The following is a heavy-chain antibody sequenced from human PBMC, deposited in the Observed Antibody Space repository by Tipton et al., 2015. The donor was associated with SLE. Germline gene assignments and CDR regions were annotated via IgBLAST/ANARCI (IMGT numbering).Heavy chain of an antibody. J-gene: IGHJ4*02. CDR2: IYYSGST. Sequence: TLSLTCAVYGGSFSSYYWSWIRQPPGKGLEWIGYIYYSGSTNYNPSLKSRVTISVDTSKNQFSLKLSSVTAADTAVYYCARISSGWSPLDYWGQGTLVTVSS. CDR1: GGSFSSYY. V-gene: IGHV4-59*01. CDR3: ARISSGWSPLDY. D-gene: IGHD6-19*01.